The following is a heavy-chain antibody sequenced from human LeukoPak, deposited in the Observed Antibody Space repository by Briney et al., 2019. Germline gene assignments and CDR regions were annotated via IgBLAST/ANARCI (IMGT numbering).Heavy chain of an antibody. Sequence: ASVKVSCKASGYTFTSYYMHWVRQAPGQGLEWMGITNPSGGSTSYAQKFQGRVTMTRDTSTSTVYMELSSLRSEDTAVYYCARDEDIVVVVAEPGGMDVWGQGTTVTVSS. D-gene: IGHD2-15*01. CDR3: ARDEDIVVVVAEPGGMDV. CDR1: GYTFTSYY. CDR2: TNPSGGST. V-gene: IGHV1-46*01. J-gene: IGHJ6*02.